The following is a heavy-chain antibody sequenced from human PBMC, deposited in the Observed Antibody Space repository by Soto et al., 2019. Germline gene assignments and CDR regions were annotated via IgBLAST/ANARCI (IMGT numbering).Heavy chain of an antibody. CDR1: GYTFYDYA. CDR2: SNAYNGNT. V-gene: IGHV1-18*01. J-gene: IGHJ5*02. Sequence: QVQLVQSGADVKKPGASVNVSCKTSGYTFYDYAISWVRQAPGQGLEGMGWSNAYNGNTNCAQKFQGRLTLTTDTSTSTAYMELRSLRSDDTAVYYCARRAVRWNERWWLDPWGQGTLVTVSS. CDR3: ARRAVRWNERWWLDP. D-gene: IGHD1-1*01.